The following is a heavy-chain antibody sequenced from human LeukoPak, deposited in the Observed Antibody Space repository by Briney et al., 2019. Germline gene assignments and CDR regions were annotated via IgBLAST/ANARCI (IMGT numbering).Heavy chain of an antibody. Sequence: SETLSLTCSVSGVSITSRNYYWLWLRQPPGKGLEWIGSIYYNGDTYYNLSLKSRVTISVDTSKYQCSLRLSSVTAADTAVYYCARDRAYCSGGSCYSAFDIWGQGAMVTVSS. CDR3: ARDRAYCSGGSCYSAFDI. D-gene: IGHD2-15*01. CDR2: IYYNGDT. J-gene: IGHJ3*02. V-gene: IGHV4-39*07. CDR1: GVSITSRNYY.